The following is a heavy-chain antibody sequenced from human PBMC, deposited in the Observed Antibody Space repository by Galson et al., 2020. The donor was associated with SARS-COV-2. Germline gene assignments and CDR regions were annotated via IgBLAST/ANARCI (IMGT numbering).Heavy chain of an antibody. CDR1: GYSFTSYW. CDR3: ARHTLCSSTSCYTRSCYYYGMDV. Sequence: KIVESLEISWHCSGYSFTSYWIVLVRQMPGKGLEWMGNIYPRYSYTRYSPSFQRQVTISADKTISTADLQWSRLKASDTAMYYCARHTLCSSTSCYTRSCYYYGMDVWGQGTMVTVS. V-gene: IGHV5-51*01. J-gene: IGHJ6*02. CDR2: IYPRYSYT. D-gene: IGHD2-2*02.